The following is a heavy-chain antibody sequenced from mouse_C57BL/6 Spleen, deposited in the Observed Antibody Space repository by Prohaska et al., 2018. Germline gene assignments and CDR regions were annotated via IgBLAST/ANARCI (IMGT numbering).Heavy chain of an antibody. J-gene: IGHJ2*01. V-gene: IGHV1-5*01. D-gene: IGHD1-1*01. Sequence: EVQLQQSGTVLARPGASVKMSCKTSGYTFTSYWMHWVKQRPGQGLEWIGAIYSGNSDTSYNQKVKGKAKLTAVTSASTAYMELSRLTNEDSAVYYCTRRDITVVFDYWGQGTTLTVSS. CDR3: TRRDITVVFDY. CDR2: IYSGNSDT. CDR1: GYTFTSYW.